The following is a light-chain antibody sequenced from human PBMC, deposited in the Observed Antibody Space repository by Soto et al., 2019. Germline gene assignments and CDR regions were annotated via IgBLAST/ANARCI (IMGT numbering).Light chain of an antibody. CDR1: QSVSNY. CDR3: QQQIHRLS. V-gene: IGKV3-11*01. CDR2: DAS. J-gene: IGKJ4*01. Sequence: EIVLTQSPATLSLSPGERATLSCRASQSVSNYLAWYQQKPGQAPRLLIYDASNRATGIPARFSGSGSETDFKLTISTLEPQDLAVYYCQQQIHRLSFGGGTKVEIK.